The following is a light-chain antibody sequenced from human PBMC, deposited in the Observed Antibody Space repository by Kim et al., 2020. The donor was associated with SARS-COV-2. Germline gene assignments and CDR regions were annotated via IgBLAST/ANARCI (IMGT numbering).Light chain of an antibody. CDR1: QSITTW. V-gene: IGKV1-5*01. J-gene: IGKJ1*01. CDR3: QQYRSYWT. CDR2: DAS. Sequence: APVRDRVPITCRASQSITTWLAWYQQKAGKAPKVLIYDASSLESGVPSRFSGSGSGTEFTLTINGLQPDDCATYYCQQYRSYWTFGQGTKVDIK.